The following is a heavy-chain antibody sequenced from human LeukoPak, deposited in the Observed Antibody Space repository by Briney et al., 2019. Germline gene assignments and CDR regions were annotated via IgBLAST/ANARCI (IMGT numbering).Heavy chain of an antibody. Sequence: GASLRLSCAASGFTFSSYAMSWVRQAPGKGLEWVSAISGSGGSTYYADSVKGRFTISRDNSKNTLYLQMNSLRAEDTVVYYCAKIGGDCSSTSCYGRMFSYYGMDVWGQGTTVTVSS. V-gene: IGHV3-23*01. D-gene: IGHD2-2*01. J-gene: IGHJ6*02. CDR2: ISGSGGST. CDR1: GFTFSSYA. CDR3: AKIGGDCSSTSCYGRMFSYYGMDV.